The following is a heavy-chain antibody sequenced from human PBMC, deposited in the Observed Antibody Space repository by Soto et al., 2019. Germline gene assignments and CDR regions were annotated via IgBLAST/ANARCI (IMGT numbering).Heavy chain of an antibody. Sequence: GGSLRLSCAASGFTFSSYSMNWVRQAPGKGLEWVSYISSSSTIYYADSVKGRFTISRDNAKNSLYLQMNSLRAEDTAVYYCARAGYCSSTSCPDYYYYYMDVWGKGTTVTVSS. J-gene: IGHJ6*03. D-gene: IGHD2-2*01. V-gene: IGHV3-48*01. CDR2: ISSSSTI. CDR3: ARAGYCSSTSCPDYYYYYMDV. CDR1: GFTFSSYS.